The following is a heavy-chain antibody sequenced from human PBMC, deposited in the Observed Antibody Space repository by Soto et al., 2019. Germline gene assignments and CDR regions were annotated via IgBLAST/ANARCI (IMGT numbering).Heavy chain of an antibody. J-gene: IGHJ6*02. CDR3: ARDTEMYGMDV. CDR2: IWYDGSNK. V-gene: IGHV3-33*01. D-gene: IGHD2-8*02. Sequence: QVQLVESGGGVVQPGRSLRLSCAASGFTFSSYGMHWVRQAPGKGLEWVAVIWYDGSNKYYADSVKGRFTISRDNSKNTLYLQMNSLRAEDTAVYYCARDTEMYGMDVWGQGTTVTVSS. CDR1: GFTFSSYG.